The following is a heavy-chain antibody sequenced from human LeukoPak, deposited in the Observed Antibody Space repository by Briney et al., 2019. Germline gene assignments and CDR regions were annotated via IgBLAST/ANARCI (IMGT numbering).Heavy chain of an antibody. Sequence: SETLSLTCTVSGGSPTSSSHFWAWIRQPPGKGLEWMGNIYHSGGTYYNPSLKSRVTISVDTANNQFSLRVSSVTAADTAVYSCARIGHERIGYCTGSSCQAPFDSWGQGTLVTVSS. CDR3: ARIGHERIGYCTGSSCQAPFDS. CDR2: IYHSGGT. CDR1: GGSPTSSSHF. J-gene: IGHJ4*02. V-gene: IGHV4-39*01. D-gene: IGHD2-15*01.